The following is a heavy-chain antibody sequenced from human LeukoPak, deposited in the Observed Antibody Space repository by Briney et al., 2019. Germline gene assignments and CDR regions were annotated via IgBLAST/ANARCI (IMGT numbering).Heavy chain of an antibody. J-gene: IGHJ3*01. D-gene: IGHD3-22*01. CDR3: TTDTSDYYDSSGYWRVEAFDL. V-gene: IGHV3-15*01. CDR1: GFTFSNAW. CDR2: IKSKSDGGTT. Sequence: GGSLRLSCAASGFTFSNAWMNWVRQAPGKGLEWVGRIKSKSDGGTTDYAAAVKGRFTISRDESKNTVYLQMNSLKTEDSAVYSCTTDTSDYYDSSGYWRVEAFDLWGQGTMVTVSS.